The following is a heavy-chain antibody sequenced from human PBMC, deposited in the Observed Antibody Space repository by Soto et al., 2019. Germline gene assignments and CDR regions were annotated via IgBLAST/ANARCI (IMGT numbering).Heavy chain of an antibody. V-gene: IGHV4-4*02. J-gene: IGHJ4*02. D-gene: IGHD3-3*02. Sequence: PSETLSLTCAVSGGSISSSNWWSWVRQPPGKGLEWIAEIHHSGSTNYNPSLTSRVTISVDKSNNQFSLKLSSVTAADTAIYYCARISGFFDCWGQGTLVTVSS. CDR3: ARISGFFDC. CDR2: IHHSGST. CDR1: GGSISSSNW.